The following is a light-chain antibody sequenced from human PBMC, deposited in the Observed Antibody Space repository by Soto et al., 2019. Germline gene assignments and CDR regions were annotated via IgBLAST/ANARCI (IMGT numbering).Light chain of an antibody. Sequence: EIVLTQSPGTLSLSPGERATLSCRAIQSVSSSYLAWYQQKPGQAPRLLIHDASKRATGIPARFSGSGSGTDFTLTISSLETEDLAVYYCQHRSNWPSWTFGAGTKVDIK. J-gene: IGKJ1*01. CDR3: QHRSNWPSWT. CDR1: QSVSSSY. V-gene: IGKV3D-20*02. CDR2: DAS.